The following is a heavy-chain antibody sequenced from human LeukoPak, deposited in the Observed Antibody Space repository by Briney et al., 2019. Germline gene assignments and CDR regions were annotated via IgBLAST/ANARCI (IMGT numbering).Heavy chain of an antibody. CDR2: INPNSGGT. V-gene: IGHV1-2*02. CDR3: VRHPRRGSGSYSYFDY. Sequence: GASVKVSCKASGYTFTGYYMHWVRQAPGQGLEWMGWINPNSGGTNYAQKFQGRVTMTRDTSISTAYMELSRLRSDDTAVYYCVRHPRRGSGSYSYFDYWGQGTLVTVSS. D-gene: IGHD3-10*01. J-gene: IGHJ4*02. CDR1: GYTFTGYY.